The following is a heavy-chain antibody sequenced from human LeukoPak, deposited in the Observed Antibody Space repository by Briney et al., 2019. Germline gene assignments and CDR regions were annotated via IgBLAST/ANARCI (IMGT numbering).Heavy chain of an antibody. CDR1: GFTVSSNY. V-gene: IGHV3-53*01. CDR2: IYSGGST. Sequence: GGSLRLSCAASGFTVSSNYMSWVRQAPGKGLEWVSVIYSGGSTYYADSVKGRFTISRDNSKNTLYLQMNSLRVEDTAVYYCANRRGTAMLFDYWGQGTLVTVSS. J-gene: IGHJ4*02. D-gene: IGHD5-18*01. CDR3: ANRRGTAMLFDY.